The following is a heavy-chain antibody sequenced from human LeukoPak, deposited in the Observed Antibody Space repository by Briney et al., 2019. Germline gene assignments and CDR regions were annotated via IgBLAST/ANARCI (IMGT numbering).Heavy chain of an antibody. J-gene: IGHJ5*02. CDR1: GGSISTYY. V-gene: IGHV4-59*08. Sequence: SETLSLTCTVSGGSISTYYWSWIRQPPGKGLEWIGYIYYSGSTNYNPSLKSRVTISVDTSKNQFSLKLSSVTAADTAVYYCARAVPYSSSWYANNWFDPWGQGTLVTVSS. CDR2: IYYSGST. D-gene: IGHD6-13*01. CDR3: ARAVPYSSSWYANNWFDP.